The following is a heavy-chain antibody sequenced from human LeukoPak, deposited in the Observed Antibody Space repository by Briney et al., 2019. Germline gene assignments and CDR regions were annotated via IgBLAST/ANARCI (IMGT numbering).Heavy chain of an antibody. Sequence: GGSLRLSCAASGFTFSSYSMNWVRQAPGKGLEWVSYISSSSSTIYYADSVKGRFTISRDNAKNSLYLQMNSLRAEDTAVYYCARDGYYDFWSGYQANWFDPWGRGTLVTVSS. CDR1: GFTFSSYS. CDR3: ARDGYYDFWSGYQANWFDP. CDR2: ISSSSSTI. V-gene: IGHV3-48*01. D-gene: IGHD3-3*01. J-gene: IGHJ5*02.